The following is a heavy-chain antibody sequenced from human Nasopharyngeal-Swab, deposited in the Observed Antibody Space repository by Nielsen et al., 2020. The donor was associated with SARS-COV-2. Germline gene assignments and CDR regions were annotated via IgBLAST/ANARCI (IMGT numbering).Heavy chain of an antibody. D-gene: IGHD2-15*01. CDR2: INPNSGGT. CDR3: ATRGEVVVAAMGYYYYGMDV. CDR1: GYTFTGYY. V-gene: IGHV1-2*02. Sequence: ASVKVSCKASGYTFTGYYMHWVRQAPGQGLEWMGWINPNSGGTNYAQKFQGRVTMTRDTSISTAYMELSRLRSDDTAVYYCATRGEVVVAAMGYYYYGMDVWGQGTTVTVSS. J-gene: IGHJ6*02.